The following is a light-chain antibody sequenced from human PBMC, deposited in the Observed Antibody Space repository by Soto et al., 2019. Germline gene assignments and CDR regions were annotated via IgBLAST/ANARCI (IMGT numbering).Light chain of an antibody. V-gene: IGKV3-15*01. CDR3: QQYNNWPGT. Sequence: IVMTQSPATLPVSPGERATLSCRTSQSVNSHLAWYQHKPGQAPRLLIYGASSRATGIPTWFSGSGSGTEFTRTIDSLQSADFAIEFCQQYNNWPGTFGGGTKVESK. J-gene: IGKJ4*01. CDR2: GAS. CDR1: QSVNSH.